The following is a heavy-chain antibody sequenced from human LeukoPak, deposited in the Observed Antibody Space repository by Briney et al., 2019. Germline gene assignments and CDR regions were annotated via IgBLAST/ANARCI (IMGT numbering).Heavy chain of an antibody. Sequence: SETLSLTCTVSGGSISSGGYYWSWIRQHPGKGLEWIGYIYYSGSTYYNPSLKSRVTISVDTSKNQFSLKLSSVTAADTAVYYCARDSLAVAPRDYFDYWGQGTLVTVSS. V-gene: IGHV4-31*03. D-gene: IGHD6-19*01. CDR1: GGSISSGGYY. CDR3: ARDSLAVAPRDYFDY. CDR2: IYYSGST. J-gene: IGHJ4*02.